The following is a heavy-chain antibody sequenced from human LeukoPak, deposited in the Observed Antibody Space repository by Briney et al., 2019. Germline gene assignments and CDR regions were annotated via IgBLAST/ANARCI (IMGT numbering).Heavy chain of an antibody. Sequence: PGGSLRLSCAASGFTFSSYEMNWVRQAPGKGLEWVSYISSSDSTIYYADSVKGRFTISRDNAKNSLYLQMNSLRAEDTAVYYCARGYGSGSSHIDYWGQGTLVTVSS. D-gene: IGHD3-10*01. CDR3: ARGYGSGSSHIDY. V-gene: IGHV3-48*03. J-gene: IGHJ4*02. CDR2: ISSSDSTI. CDR1: GFTFSSYE.